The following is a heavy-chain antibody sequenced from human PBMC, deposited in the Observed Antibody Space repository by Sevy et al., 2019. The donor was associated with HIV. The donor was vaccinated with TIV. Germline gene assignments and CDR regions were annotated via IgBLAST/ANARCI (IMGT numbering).Heavy chain of an antibody. CDR3: AKDRKVLLVVYAIPFDVFDI. J-gene: IGHJ3*02. CDR2: IRYDGSNE. CDR1: GFTFSNHA. V-gene: IGHV3-30*02. D-gene: IGHD2-8*02. Sequence: GGSLRLSCAASGFTFSNHAMHWVRQAPGKGLEWVALIRYDGSNEYYADSVKGRFTISRDNSKNTLYLQMNSLRPEDTAVYYCAKDRKVLLVVYAIPFDVFDIWGQGTMVTVSS.